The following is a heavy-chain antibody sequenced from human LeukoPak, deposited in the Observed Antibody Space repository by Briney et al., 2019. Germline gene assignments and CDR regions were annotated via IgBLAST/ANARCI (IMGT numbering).Heavy chain of an antibody. D-gene: IGHD2-2*01. CDR2: MNPNSGNT. CDR3: AKGEVGCSSTSCFNWFDR. CDR1: GYTFTSYD. V-gene: IGHV1-8*01. J-gene: IGHJ5*02. Sequence: ASVKVSCKASGYTFTSYDINWVRQATGQGLEWMGWMNPNSGNTGYAQKFQGRVTMTRNTSISTAYMELSSLRSEDTAVYYCAKGEVGCSSTSCFNWFDRWGQGTLVTVSS.